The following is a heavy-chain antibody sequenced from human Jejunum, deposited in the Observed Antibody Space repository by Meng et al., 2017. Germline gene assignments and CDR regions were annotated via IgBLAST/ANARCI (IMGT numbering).Heavy chain of an antibody. V-gene: IGHV3-74*01. CDR1: GFPFSSYW. CDR2: IHSDGSST. D-gene: IGHD3-3*01. CDR3: VRAESDYWCDYSTYLDP. J-gene: IGHJ5*02. Sequence: GESLKISCVASGFPFSSYWMHWVRQAPGKGLVWVSRIHSDGSSTNYADSVKGRFTISRDNDKNTLNLQMNSLRAEDTAVYYCVRAESDYWCDYSTYLDPWGQGIQVTVSS.